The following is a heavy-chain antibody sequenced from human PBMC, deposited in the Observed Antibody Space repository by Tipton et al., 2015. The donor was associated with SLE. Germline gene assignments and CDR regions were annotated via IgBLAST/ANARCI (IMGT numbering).Heavy chain of an antibody. Sequence: TLSLTCAVSGGSINIKNWWAWVRQPPGKGLEWIGEIYHNGSTNCNPSLKSRVTMSIDKSKNQFSLKLSSVTAADTAVYYCARDFKGIVADYFDYWGQGTLVTVSS. CDR2: IYHNGST. D-gene: IGHD1-26*01. J-gene: IGHJ4*02. CDR3: ARDFKGIVADYFDY. V-gene: IGHV4-4*02. CDR1: GGSINIKNW.